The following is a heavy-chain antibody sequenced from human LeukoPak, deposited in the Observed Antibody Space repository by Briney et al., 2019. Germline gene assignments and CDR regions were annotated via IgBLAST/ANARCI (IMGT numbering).Heavy chain of an antibody. V-gene: IGHV4-30-4*08. CDR1: GGSIISGDYY. Sequence: PSQTLSLTCTVSGGSIISGDYYWSRIRQPPGKGLEWIGYIYYSGSTHYNPSLKSRLTISVDTSKNHFSLKLSSVTAVDTAVYYCARDPAVAGSGGFDPWGQGTLVTVSS. J-gene: IGHJ5*02. CDR3: ARDPAVAGSGGFDP. CDR2: IYYSGST. D-gene: IGHD6-19*01.